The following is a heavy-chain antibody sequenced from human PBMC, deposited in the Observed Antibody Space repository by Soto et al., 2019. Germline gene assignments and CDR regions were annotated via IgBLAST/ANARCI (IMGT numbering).Heavy chain of an antibody. D-gene: IGHD3-10*01. Sequence: PSETLSLTCTVSGGSMNSYYWSWIRQPPGKGLEWIGHIYYSGATNYNPSLKSRLTISLDTSKNQFSLKLSSVTAADTAVYYCAKKTVRGYQFFDFWGQGTLVTVSS. CDR3: AKKTVRGYQFFDF. J-gene: IGHJ4*02. CDR1: GGSMNSYY. V-gene: IGHV4-59*01. CDR2: IYYSGAT.